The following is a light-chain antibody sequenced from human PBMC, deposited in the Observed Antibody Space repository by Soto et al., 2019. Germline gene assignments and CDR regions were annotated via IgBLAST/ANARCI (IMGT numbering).Light chain of an antibody. CDR3: SSYTSSTAYV. V-gene: IGLV2-14*01. J-gene: IGLJ1*01. CDR2: EVT. CDR1: SSDIGAYDY. Sequence: QSVLTQPASLSGSPGQSITISCTGTSSDIGAYDYVSWFQQHPGKAPKLILYEVTNRPSGVSDRFSGSKSGNTASLTISGLQAEDEADYYCSSYTSSTAYVFGTGTKVTVL.